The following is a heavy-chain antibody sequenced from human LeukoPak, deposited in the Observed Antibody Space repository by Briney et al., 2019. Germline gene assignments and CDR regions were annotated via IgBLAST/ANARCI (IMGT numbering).Heavy chain of an antibody. CDR2: INHSGTT. J-gene: IGHJ6*02. Sequence: KSSETLSLTCAVYGGHFSGYYWTWIRQPPGKGLEWIGEINHSGTTNYNPSLKSRVTMSVDTSKNQFSLNLRSVTAADTALYYCARWGTDLWDPGVSYYYIDAWAQGTTVTVSS. CDR3: ARWGTDLWDPGVSYYYIDA. V-gene: IGHV4-34*01. CDR1: GGHFSGYY. D-gene: IGHD3-16*01.